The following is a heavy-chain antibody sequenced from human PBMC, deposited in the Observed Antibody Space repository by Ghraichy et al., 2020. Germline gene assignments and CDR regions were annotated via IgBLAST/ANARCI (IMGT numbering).Heavy chain of an antibody. CDR1: GGSISSYY. CDR2: IYYSGST. J-gene: IGHJ3*02. Sequence: SETLSLTCTVSGGSISSYYWSWIRQPPGKGLEWIGYIYYSGSTNYNPSLKSRVTISVDTSKNQFSLKLSSMTAADTAVYYCAREPEDTAMVTNAFDIWGQGTMVTVSS. V-gene: IGHV4-59*01. D-gene: IGHD5-18*01. CDR3: AREPEDTAMVTNAFDI.